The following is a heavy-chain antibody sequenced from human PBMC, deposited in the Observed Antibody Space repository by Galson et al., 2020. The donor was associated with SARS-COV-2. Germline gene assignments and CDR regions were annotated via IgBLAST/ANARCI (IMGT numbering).Heavy chain of an antibody. CDR2: ISSSGRTI. Sequence: TGGSLRLSCAASGFTFRNYAMNWVRQAPGKGLEWVSYISSSGRTIHYADSVKGRFTISRDNAKSSLSLQMNSLRAEDTAVYYCARLDAYGPGYWGQGTLVTVSS. CDR1: GFTFRNYA. V-gene: IGHV3-48*03. J-gene: IGHJ4*02. CDR3: ARLDAYGPGY. D-gene: IGHD2-21*01.